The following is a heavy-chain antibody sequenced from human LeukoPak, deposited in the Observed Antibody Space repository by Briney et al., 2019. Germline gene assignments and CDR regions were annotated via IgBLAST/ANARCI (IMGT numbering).Heavy chain of an antibody. CDR2: ISSSSSYI. CDR1: GFTFSSYS. Sequence: GGSLRLSCAASGFTFSSYSMNWVRQAPGKGLEWVSSISSSSSYIYYADSVKGRFTISRDNAKNSLYLQMNSLSAEDTAVYYCARTGDNYYYYYYMDVWAKGPRSPSP. V-gene: IGHV3-21*01. J-gene: IGHJ6*03. CDR3: ARTGDNYYYYYYMDV. D-gene: IGHD1-1*01.